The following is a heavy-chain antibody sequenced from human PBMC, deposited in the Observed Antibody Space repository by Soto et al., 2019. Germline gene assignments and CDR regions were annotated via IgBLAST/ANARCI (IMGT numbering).Heavy chain of an antibody. Sequence: QVQLVESGGGVVQPGRSLRLSCAASGFTFSSYGMHWVRQAPGKGLEWVAVISYDGSNKYYADSVKGRFTISRDNSKNTLYLKMNRLRAEDTDVYYCAKSPISVGAHPYFDYWGQGTLVTVSS. CDR2: ISYDGSNK. V-gene: IGHV3-30*18. J-gene: IGHJ4*02. D-gene: IGHD1-26*01. CDR3: AKSPISVGAHPYFDY. CDR1: GFTFSSYG.